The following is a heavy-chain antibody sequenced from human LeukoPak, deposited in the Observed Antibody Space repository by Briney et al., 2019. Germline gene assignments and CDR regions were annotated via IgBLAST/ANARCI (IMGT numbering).Heavy chain of an antibody. CDR1: GYTFTDYF. CDR3: ARVRDVTGLLY. CDR2: INPKTGDT. Sequence: GASVKVSCKASGYTFTDYFLHWVRQAPGRGLEWMARINPKTGDTKYTQKLQGRVTVTRDTSISTLSMELSRLMSDDTAVYYCARVRDVTGLLYWGQGTLVTVSS. V-gene: IGHV1-2*02. D-gene: IGHD1-14*01. J-gene: IGHJ4*02.